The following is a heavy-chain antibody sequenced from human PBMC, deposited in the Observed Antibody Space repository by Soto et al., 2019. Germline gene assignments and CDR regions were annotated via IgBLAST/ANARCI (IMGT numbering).Heavy chain of an antibody. CDR3: ARNVDL. Sequence: LRLSCVASGFSFSNYNMNWVRQAPGKGLEWLSYISSDNITKYYADSVRGRFTISRDSAKNSLYLQMNSLRDEDTAVYFCARNVDLWGQGTMVTVS. CDR2: ISSDNITK. D-gene: IGHD2-21*01. V-gene: IGHV3-48*02. CDR1: GFSFSNYN. J-gene: IGHJ3*01.